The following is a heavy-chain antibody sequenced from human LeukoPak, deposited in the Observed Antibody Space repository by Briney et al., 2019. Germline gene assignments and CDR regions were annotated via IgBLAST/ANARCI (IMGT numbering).Heavy chain of an antibody. CDR2: ISSSSSYI. Sequence: GGSLRLSCAASGFTFSSYSMNWVRQAPGKGLEWVSSISSSSSYIYYADSVKGRFTISRDNAKNSLYLQMNSLRAEDTALYYCAKDIRPAYYDFWSGLSYWGQGTLVTVSS. CDR3: AKDIRPAYYDFWSGLSY. V-gene: IGHV3-21*04. CDR1: GFTFSSYS. J-gene: IGHJ4*02. D-gene: IGHD3-3*01.